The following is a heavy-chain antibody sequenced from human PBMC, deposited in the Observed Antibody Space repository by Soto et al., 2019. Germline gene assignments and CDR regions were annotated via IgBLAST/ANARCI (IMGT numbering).Heavy chain of an antibody. J-gene: IGHJ6*02. Sequence: SLRLSCAASGFTFSSYGMHWVRQAPGKGLEWVAVIWYDGSNKYYADSVKGRFTISRDNSKNTLYLQMNSLRAEDTAVYYCARGYSSGWSYYHYYYYGMDVWGQGTKVTVSS. CDR3: ARGYSSGWSYYHYYYYGMDV. CDR1: GFTFSSYG. CDR2: IWYDGSNK. V-gene: IGHV3-33*01. D-gene: IGHD6-19*01.